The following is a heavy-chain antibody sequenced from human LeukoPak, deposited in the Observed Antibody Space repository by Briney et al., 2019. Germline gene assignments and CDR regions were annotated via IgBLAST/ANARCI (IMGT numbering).Heavy chain of an antibody. CDR3: AKVSAVTRGHFDC. CDR1: GFTFSSYA. CDR2: ISGSDGST. Sequence: GGSLRLSCAASGFTFSSYAMSWVRQAPGKGLEWVSAISGSDGSTYYADSVKGRFTISRDNSKNTLYLQINSLRAEDTAVYYCAKVSAVTRGHFDCWGHGNLVSVSS. V-gene: IGHV3-23*01. D-gene: IGHD3-10*01. J-gene: IGHJ4*01.